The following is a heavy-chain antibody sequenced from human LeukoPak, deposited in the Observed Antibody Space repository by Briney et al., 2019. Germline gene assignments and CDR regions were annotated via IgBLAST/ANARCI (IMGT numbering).Heavy chain of an antibody. D-gene: IGHD2-15*01. CDR2: IWYDGSNK. CDR3: ARDLKLGYCSGGSCYSGPFDY. CDR1: GFTFSSYG. J-gene: IGHJ4*02. V-gene: IGHV3-33*01. Sequence: GGSLRLSCAASGFTFSSYGMHWVRQAPGKGLEWVAVIWYDGSNKYYADSVKGRFTISRDNSKNTLYLQMNSLRAEDTAVYYCARDLKLGYCSGGSCYSGPFDYWGQGTLVTVSS.